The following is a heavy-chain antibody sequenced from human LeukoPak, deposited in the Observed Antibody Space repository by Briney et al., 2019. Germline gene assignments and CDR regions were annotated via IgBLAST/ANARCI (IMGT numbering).Heavy chain of an antibody. CDR2: IYYSGTT. CDR3: ARHIYSGTDGDAFDI. J-gene: IGHJ3*02. Sequence: SATLSLTCTVSGDSISNSNYYWGWIRQPPGKGLEWIGTIYYSGTTYYDPSLKSRVTTSVYTSKNPFSLKLRSVTAADTAVYYCARHIYSGTDGDAFDIWGQGTMVTVSS. V-gene: IGHV4-39*01. D-gene: IGHD1-26*01. CDR1: GDSISNSNYY.